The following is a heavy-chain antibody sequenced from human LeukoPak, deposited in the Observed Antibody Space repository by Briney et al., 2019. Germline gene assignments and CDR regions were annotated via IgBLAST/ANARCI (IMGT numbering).Heavy chain of an antibody. CDR2: IYYSGST. Sequence: PSQTLSLTCTVSGGSISSDYFYWSWIRQHPGKGLEWIGYIYYSGSTYYNPSLKSRVTISVDTPKNQFSLKLSSVTAADTAVYYCARHFRYCSSSSCQQNYFDHWGQGTLVTVSS. D-gene: IGHD2-2*01. CDR3: ARHFRYCSSSSCQQNYFDH. CDR1: GGSISSDYFY. J-gene: IGHJ4*02. V-gene: IGHV4-30-4*08.